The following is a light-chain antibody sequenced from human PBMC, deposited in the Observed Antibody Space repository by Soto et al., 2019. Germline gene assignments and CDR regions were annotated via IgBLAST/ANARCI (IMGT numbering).Light chain of an antibody. CDR2: EVA. V-gene: IGKV2D-29*01. Sequence: EIVMTQTPLSLSVTPGQPASISCKSSQSLLHVDRKTYLYWYLQKPGQPPQPLIYEVANRFSGVLDRFIGSGSGPDFTLRISRVEAEDVGIYYCIQAIQRPWTFGKGTRVEIK. J-gene: IGKJ1*01. CDR1: QSLLHVDRKTY. CDR3: IQAIQRPWT.